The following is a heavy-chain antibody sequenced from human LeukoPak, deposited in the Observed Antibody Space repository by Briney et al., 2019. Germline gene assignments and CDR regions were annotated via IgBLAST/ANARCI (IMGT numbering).Heavy chain of an antibody. V-gene: IGHV4-4*07. D-gene: IGHD3-16*02. Sequence: SETLSLNRSVSGGSLCSYWWSWIGQPAGKGLEFIGRIYTTGRTNYNPSLKSRVSMSVDTSKNKFSLQLTSVTAAYTAVYFCARAGYTISSCRFDYWGRRALVTVS. CDR3: ARAGYTISSCRFDY. J-gene: IGHJ4*02. CDR2: IYTTGRT. CDR1: GGSLCSYW.